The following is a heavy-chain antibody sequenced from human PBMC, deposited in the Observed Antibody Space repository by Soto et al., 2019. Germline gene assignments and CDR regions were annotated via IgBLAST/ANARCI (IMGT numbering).Heavy chain of an antibody. D-gene: IGHD4-17*01. V-gene: IGHV3-64*01. CDR3: ARESGATVTFDY. CDR2: ISSNGGST. CDR1: GFTFTSIA. Sequence: GGFLRLSCAALGFTFTSIAMNWVHQAPRKGLVFVSAISSNGGSTYYANSVKGRFTISRDNSKNTLYLQMGSLRAEDMAVYYCARESGATVTFDYWGQGTLVTVSS. J-gene: IGHJ4*02.